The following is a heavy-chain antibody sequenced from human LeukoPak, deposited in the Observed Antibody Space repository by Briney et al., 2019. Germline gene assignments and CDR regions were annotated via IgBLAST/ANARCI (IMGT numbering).Heavy chain of an antibody. CDR2: IYYSGST. Sequence: SETLSLTCTVSGGSISNYYWSWIRQPPGKGLEWIGYIYYSGSTNYNPSLKSRVTISVDTSKNQFSLKLSSVTAADTAVYYCASTDSSSPDYYYYYMDVWGKGTTVTISS. CDR3: ASTDSSSPDYYYYYMDV. CDR1: GGSISNYY. J-gene: IGHJ6*03. V-gene: IGHV4-59*01. D-gene: IGHD6-13*01.